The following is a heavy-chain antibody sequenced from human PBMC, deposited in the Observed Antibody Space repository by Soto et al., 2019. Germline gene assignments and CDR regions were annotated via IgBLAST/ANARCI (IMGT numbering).Heavy chain of an antibody. V-gene: IGHV3-74*01. J-gene: IGHJ6*02. D-gene: IGHD5-18*01. Sequence: GGSLRLSCAASGFVFRNSWMHWVRQAPGKGLVWVSRIKSDGSNKNYADSVKGRFTISRDNSKNTLYLQMNSLRAEDTAVYYCAKGIAAMVSRYYYYGMDVWGQGTTVTVSS. CDR1: GFVFRNSW. CDR3: AKGIAAMVSRYYYYGMDV. CDR2: IKSDGSNK.